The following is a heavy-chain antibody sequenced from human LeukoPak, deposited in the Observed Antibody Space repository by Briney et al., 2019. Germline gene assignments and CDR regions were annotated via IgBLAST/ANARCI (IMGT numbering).Heavy chain of an antibody. CDR1: GGTFSSYA. CDR3: ARGRDPAGGTAPSETDAFDI. CDR2: IIPILGIA. Sequence: ASVKVSFKSSGGTFSSYAISWVRQPPGQGLEGMGRIIPILGIANYAQKFQGRVTITADKSTSTAYMELSSLRSEDTAVYYCARGRDPAGGTAPSETDAFDIWGQGTMVTVSS. J-gene: IGHJ3*02. V-gene: IGHV1-69*04. D-gene: IGHD2-21*02.